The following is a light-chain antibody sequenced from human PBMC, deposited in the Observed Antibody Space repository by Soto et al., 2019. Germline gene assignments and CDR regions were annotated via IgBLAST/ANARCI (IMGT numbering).Light chain of an antibody. CDR2: DAS. CDR1: QSVTSSN. V-gene: IGKV3-20*01. Sequence: VLTQSPGTLSLSPGEGATLSCRASQSVTSSNLAWYQQKPGQAPRLLIYDASIRASGIPDRFSGSGSGTDFILTISRLEPEDFAVYYCQQYGASPLTFGQGTKVEIK. J-gene: IGKJ2*01. CDR3: QQYGASPLT.